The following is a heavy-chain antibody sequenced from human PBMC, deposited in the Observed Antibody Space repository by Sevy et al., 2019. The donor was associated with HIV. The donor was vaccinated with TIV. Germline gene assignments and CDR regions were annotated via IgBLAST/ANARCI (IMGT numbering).Heavy chain of an antibody. CDR1: GFTFSSYA. Sequence: GGSLRLSCAASGFTFSSYAMSWVRQAPGKGLEWVSAIGGSGGSTYYADSVKGRFTISRDNSKNTLYLQMNSLRAEDTAVYYCAELRFFTRNFDAFDIWGQGTMVTVSS. V-gene: IGHV3-23*01. J-gene: IGHJ3*02. CDR3: AELRFFTRNFDAFDI. CDR2: IGGSGGST. D-gene: IGHD3-3*01.